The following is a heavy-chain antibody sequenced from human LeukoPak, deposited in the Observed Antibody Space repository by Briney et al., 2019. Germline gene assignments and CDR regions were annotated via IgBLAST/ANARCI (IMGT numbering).Heavy chain of an antibody. CDR3: ARAVVTAGGDAFDI. J-gene: IGHJ3*02. V-gene: IGHV3-74*01. D-gene: IGHD2-21*02. CDR1: GFTFSSYW. CDR2: INSDGSST. Sequence: GGSLRLSCAASGFTFSSYWMHWVRHAPGKGLVWVSRINSDGSSTSYADSVKGRFTISRGNAKNSLYLQMNSLRAEDTAVYYCARAVVTAGGDAFDIWGQGTMVTVSS.